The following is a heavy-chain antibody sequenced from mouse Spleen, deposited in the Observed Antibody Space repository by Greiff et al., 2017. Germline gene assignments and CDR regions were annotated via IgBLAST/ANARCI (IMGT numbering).Heavy chain of an antibody. Sequence: VKLMESGAELVRPGASVTLSCKASGYTFTDYEMHWVKQTPVHGLEWIGAIDPETGGTAYNQKFKGKAILTADKSSSTAYMELRSLTSEDSAVYYCTREEIDWGQGTLVTVSA. CDR1: GYTFTDYE. CDR2: IDPETGGT. V-gene: IGHV1-15*01. CDR3: TREEID. J-gene: IGHJ3*01.